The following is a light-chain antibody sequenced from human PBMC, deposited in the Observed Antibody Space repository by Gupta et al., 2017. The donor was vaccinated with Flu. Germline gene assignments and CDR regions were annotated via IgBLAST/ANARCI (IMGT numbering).Light chain of an antibody. Sequence: GPLSWSPGERATLSCRASQSVSSSYLAWYQQKPGQAPRLLIYGASSRATGIPDRFSGSGSGTDFTLTISRLEPEDFAVYYCQQYGSSSYTFGQGTKLEIK. V-gene: IGKV3-20*01. CDR2: GAS. CDR1: QSVSSSY. J-gene: IGKJ2*01. CDR3: QQYGSSSYT.